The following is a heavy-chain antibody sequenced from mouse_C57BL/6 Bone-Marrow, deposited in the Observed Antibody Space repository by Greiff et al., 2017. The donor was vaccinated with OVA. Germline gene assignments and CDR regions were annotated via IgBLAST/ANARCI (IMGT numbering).Heavy chain of an antibody. J-gene: IGHJ3*01. CDR2: IDPSDSYT. V-gene: IGHV1-69*01. Sequence: QVQLQQPGAELVMPGASVKLSCKASGYTFTSYWMHWVKQRPGQGLEWIGEIDPSDSYTNYNQKFKGKSTLTVDKSSSTAYMQLSSLTSEDAAVYYGARSGWLLRRVSAYWGQGTLVTVSA. CDR1: GYTFTSYW. D-gene: IGHD2-3*01. CDR3: ARSGWLLRRVSAY.